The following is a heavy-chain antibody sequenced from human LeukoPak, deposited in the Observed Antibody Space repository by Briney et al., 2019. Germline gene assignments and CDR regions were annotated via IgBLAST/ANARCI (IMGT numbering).Heavy chain of an antibody. CDR3: ARSENDYGDYYYYGMDV. J-gene: IGHJ6*02. D-gene: IGHD4-17*01. CDR1: GGSFSGYY. V-gene: IGHV4-34*01. CDR2: INHSGST. Sequence: SETLSLTCAVYGGSFSGYYWSWIRQPPGKGLEWSGEINHSGSTNYNPSLKSRVTISVDTSKNQFSLKLSSVTAADTAVYYCARSENDYGDYYYYGMDVWGQGTTVTVSS.